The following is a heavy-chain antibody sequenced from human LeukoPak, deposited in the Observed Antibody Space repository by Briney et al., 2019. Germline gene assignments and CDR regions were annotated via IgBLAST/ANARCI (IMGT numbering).Heavy chain of an antibody. CDR1: GCSISSYY. CDR2: IYTSGST. Sequence: SYTLSLTCTDSGCSISSYYWSWIRQPAGKGREWIGRIYTSGSTNYNPSLKSRVTMSVDTSKNQFSLKLSSVTAADTAVYYCARSTMVRGVIGFDYWGQGTLVTVSS. J-gene: IGHJ4*02. CDR3: ARSTMVRGVIGFDY. V-gene: IGHV4-4*07. D-gene: IGHD3-10*01.